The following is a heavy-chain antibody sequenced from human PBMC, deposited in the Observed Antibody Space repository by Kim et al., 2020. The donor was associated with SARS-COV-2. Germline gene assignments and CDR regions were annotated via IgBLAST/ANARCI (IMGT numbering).Heavy chain of an antibody. CDR3: ARALAAPGSGWFGESPPPQNWFDP. J-gene: IGHJ5*02. CDR2: INAGNGNT. V-gene: IGHV1-3*01. D-gene: IGHD3-10*01. Sequence: ASVKVSCKASGYTFTSYAMHWLRQAPGQRLEWMGWINAGNGNTKYSQKFQGRVTITRDTSASTAYMELSSLRSEDTAVYYCARALAAPGSGWFGESPPPQNWFDPWGQGTLVTVSS. CDR1: GYTFTSYA.